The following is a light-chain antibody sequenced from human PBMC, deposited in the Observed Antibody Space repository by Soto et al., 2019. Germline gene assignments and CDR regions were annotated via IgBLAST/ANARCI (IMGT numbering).Light chain of an antibody. J-gene: IGLJ2*01. Sequence: QSVLTQPPSVSGAPGQRVTISCTGSSSNIGAGYDVHWYQQLPGTAPKLLIYGNSNRPSGVPDRFSGSKSGTSASLASAGLQAADEADYYCQSYDSSLSGSVFCGGTKLTVL. V-gene: IGLV1-40*01. CDR2: GNS. CDR3: QSYDSSLSGSV. CDR1: SSNIGAGYD.